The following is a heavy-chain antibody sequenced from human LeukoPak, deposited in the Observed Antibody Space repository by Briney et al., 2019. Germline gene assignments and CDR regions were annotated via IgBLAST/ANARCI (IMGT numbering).Heavy chain of an antibody. J-gene: IGHJ4*02. Sequence: PSETLSLTCTVSGGSISGYYWSWIRQPPGKGLEWIGSISFSGSTSYSPSLKSRITISVDTSKNEFSLKLDSVTAADTAVYYCARPAYSYPLAFGFFDYWGQGALVTVSS. V-gene: IGHV4-59*05. CDR3: ARPAYSYPLAFGFFDY. D-gene: IGHD5-18*01. CDR2: ISFSGST. CDR1: GGSISGYY.